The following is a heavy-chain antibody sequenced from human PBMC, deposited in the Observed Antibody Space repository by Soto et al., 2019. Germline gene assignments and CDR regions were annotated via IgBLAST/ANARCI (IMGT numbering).Heavy chain of an antibody. CDR1: AFIFSDYS. V-gene: IGHV3-48*02. CDR3: ARAKYSEDYRYYYYGMDV. CDR2: ISSSTNTI. D-gene: IGHD5-12*01. Sequence: LRLSCAASAFIFSDYSMNWVRQAPGKGLEWLSYISSSTNTIYYADSVKGRFTISRDNAKNSLYLQMNSLRDEDTAVYYCARAKYSEDYRYYYYGMDVWGQGTTVTVSS. J-gene: IGHJ6*02.